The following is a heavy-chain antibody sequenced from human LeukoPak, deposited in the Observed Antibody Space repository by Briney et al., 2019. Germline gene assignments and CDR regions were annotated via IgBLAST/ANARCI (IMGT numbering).Heavy chain of an antibody. J-gene: IGHJ4*02. V-gene: IGHV3-30-3*01. CDR1: GFTFSSYA. CDR3: ARDENYYGSGPFDY. Sequence: GGSLRLSCAASGFTFSSYAMHWVRQAPGKGLEWVAVISYDGSNKYYADSVKGRFTISRDNSKNTLYLQMNSLRAEDTAVYYCARDENYYGSGPFDYWGQGTLVTVSS. D-gene: IGHD3-10*01. CDR2: ISYDGSNK.